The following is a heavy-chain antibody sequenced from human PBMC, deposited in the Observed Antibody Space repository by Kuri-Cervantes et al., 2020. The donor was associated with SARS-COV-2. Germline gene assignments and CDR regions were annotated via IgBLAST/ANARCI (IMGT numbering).Heavy chain of an antibody. D-gene: IGHD3-3*01. Sequence: GESLKISCAASGFTFSSYAMHWVRQAPGKGLEWVAFIRYDGSNKYYADSVKGRFTISRDNSKNTLYLQMNSLRAEDTAVYYCAKDLSADFWSGYYKPDAFDIWGQGTMVTVSS. CDR2: IRYDGSNK. V-gene: IGHV3-30*02. CDR3: AKDLSADFWSGYYKPDAFDI. CDR1: GFTFSSYA. J-gene: IGHJ3*02.